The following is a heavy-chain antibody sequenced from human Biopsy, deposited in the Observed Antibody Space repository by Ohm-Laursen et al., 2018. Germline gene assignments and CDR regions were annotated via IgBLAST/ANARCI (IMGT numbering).Heavy chain of an antibody. CDR2: MIPSSGKT. Sequence: ATVKISCKASGYSFSTYDVNWVRQARGQGLEWMGWMIPSSGKTGYAQRFQGRVTLTMNTSISTAYMELSGLRSGDTAVYFCARGYSRRVSIFEASIYWFDTWGQGTLVTVSS. V-gene: IGHV1-8*01. D-gene: IGHD6-6*01. CDR1: GYSFSTYD. J-gene: IGHJ5*02. CDR3: ARGYSRRVSIFEASIYWFDT.